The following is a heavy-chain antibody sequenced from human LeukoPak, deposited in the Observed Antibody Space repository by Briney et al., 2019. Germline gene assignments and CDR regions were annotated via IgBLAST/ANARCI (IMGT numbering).Heavy chain of an antibody. J-gene: IGHJ4*02. CDR1: GFIFTNYF. D-gene: IGHD5-24*01. CDR3: ARDGDAYNFDF. CDR2: IKHDGSEK. V-gene: IGHV3-7*01. Sequence: PGGSLRLSCAASGFIFTNYFMSWVRQAPGKGLEWVASIKHDGSEKYYVDSVRGRFTISRDNTKNSLYLQMSSLRADDTAVYYCARDGDAYNFDFWGQGALVTVSS.